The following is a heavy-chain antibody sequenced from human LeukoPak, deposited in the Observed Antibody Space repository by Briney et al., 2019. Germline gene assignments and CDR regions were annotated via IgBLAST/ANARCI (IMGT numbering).Heavy chain of an antibody. V-gene: IGHV4-4*07. CDR3: ARGGDTSGYYGTNWYFDL. J-gene: IGHJ2*01. CDR1: GGSISSSC. Sequence: SQTLSFTCTVSGGSISSSCWSWIRHPGGRGLEWIGRISASVSTSYTPSLKSRVTMSVDTSKNQFSLSLSSVTAADTAVYYCARGGDTSGYYGTNWYFDLWGRGTLVTVSS. D-gene: IGHD3-3*01. CDR2: ISASVST.